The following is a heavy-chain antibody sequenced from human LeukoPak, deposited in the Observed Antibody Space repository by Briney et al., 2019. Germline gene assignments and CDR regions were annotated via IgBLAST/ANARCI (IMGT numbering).Heavy chain of an antibody. J-gene: IGHJ4*02. D-gene: IGHD5-18*01. V-gene: IGHV1-69*05. Sequence: SVKVSCKASGGTFSSYAISWVRQAPGQGLEWMGRIIPIFGTANYAQKFQGRVTITTDESTSTAYMELSSLRSEDTAVYYCASKHLRGYSYDPAEVYFDYWGQGTLVTVSS. CDR1: GGTFSSYA. CDR3: ASKHLRGYSYDPAEVYFDY. CDR2: IIPIFGTA.